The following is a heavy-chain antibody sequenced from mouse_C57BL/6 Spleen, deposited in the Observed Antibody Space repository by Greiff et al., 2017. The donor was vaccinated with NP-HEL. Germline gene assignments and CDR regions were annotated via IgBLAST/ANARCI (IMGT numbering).Heavy chain of an antibody. CDR1: GFTFSSYG. CDR3: ARHGGFTTVGAMDY. J-gene: IGHJ4*01. V-gene: IGHV5-6*02. D-gene: IGHD1-1*01. Sequence: DVMLVESGGDLVKPGGSLKLSCAASGFTFSSYGMSWVRQTPDKRLEWVATISSGGSYTYYPDSVKGRFTISRDNAKNTLYLQMSSLKSEDTAMYYCARHGGFTTVGAMDYWGQGTSVTVSS. CDR2: ISSGGSYT.